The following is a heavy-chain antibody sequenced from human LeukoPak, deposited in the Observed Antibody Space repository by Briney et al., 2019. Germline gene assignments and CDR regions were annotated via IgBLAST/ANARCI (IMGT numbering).Heavy chain of an antibody. D-gene: IGHD3-22*01. Sequence: AGGSLRLSCAASGFTFSSYSMNWVRQAPGKGLEWVSYISSSSSTIYYADSVKGRFTISRDNANNSLYLQMNSLRAEDTAVYYCAKDSSVYYYDSRNFDYWGQGTLVTVSS. V-gene: IGHV3-48*01. CDR3: AKDSSVYYYDSRNFDY. CDR2: ISSSSSTI. CDR1: GFTFSSYS. J-gene: IGHJ4*02.